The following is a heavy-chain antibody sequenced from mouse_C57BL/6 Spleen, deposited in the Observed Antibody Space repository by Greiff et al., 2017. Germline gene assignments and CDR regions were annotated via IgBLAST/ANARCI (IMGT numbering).Heavy chain of an antibody. D-gene: IGHD1-1*01. CDR3: ASLLPLDY. CDR2: IYPGDGDT. V-gene: IGHV1-82*01. Sequence: QVQLQQSGPELVKPGASVKISCKASGYAFSSSWMNWVKQRPGKGLEWIGRIYPGDGDTNYNGKFKGKATLTADKSSSTAYMQLSSLTSEDSAVYFCASLLPLDYWGQGTTLTVSS. J-gene: IGHJ2*01. CDR1: GYAFSSSW.